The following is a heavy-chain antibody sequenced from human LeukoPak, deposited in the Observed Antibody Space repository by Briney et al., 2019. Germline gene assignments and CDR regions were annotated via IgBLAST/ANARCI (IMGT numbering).Heavy chain of an antibody. CDR2: INHSGST. V-gene: IGHV4-34*01. Sequence: PSETLSLTCAVYGGSLSGYYWNWIRQPPGKGLEWIGEINHSGSTNYNPSLKSRVIISIDTSKNQFSLKLSSVTAADTAVYYCARGTTVVTPDFDYWGQGTLVTVSS. D-gene: IGHD4-23*01. CDR1: GGSLSGYY. CDR3: ARGTTVVTPDFDY. J-gene: IGHJ4*02.